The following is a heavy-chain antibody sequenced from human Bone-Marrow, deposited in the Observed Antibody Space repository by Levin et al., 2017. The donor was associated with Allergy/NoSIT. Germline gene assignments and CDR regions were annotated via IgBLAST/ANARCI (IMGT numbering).Heavy chain of an antibody. CDR3: AIVQITTSFEY. CDR2: ISGSGGSA. J-gene: IGHJ4*02. V-gene: IGHV3-23*01. Sequence: GGSLRLSCAASGFTFSNYGMTWVRQAPGKGLEWVSTISGSGGSAYYADSVKGRFTISRDNSKDILYLQMKNLRAEDTAIYYCAIVQITTSFEYWGQGTLLAVSS. CDR1: GFTFSNYG. D-gene: IGHD4-17*01.